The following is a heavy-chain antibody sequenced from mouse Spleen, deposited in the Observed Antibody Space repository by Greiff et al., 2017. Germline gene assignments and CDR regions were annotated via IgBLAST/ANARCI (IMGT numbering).Heavy chain of an antibody. V-gene: IGHV1-80*01. CDR2: IYPGEGDT. CDR3: ARVGRDYFDY. Sequence: QVHVKQSGAEPVKPGASVKLSRKASGYAFSSHWMNWGKQGPGKGPEWVGQIYPGEGDTNYNGKFKGKATLTADKSSSTAYMRLSNLTSEDSAVYLCARVGRDYFDYWGQGTTLTVSS. CDR1: GYAFSSHW. J-gene: IGHJ2*01. D-gene: IGHD6-1*01.